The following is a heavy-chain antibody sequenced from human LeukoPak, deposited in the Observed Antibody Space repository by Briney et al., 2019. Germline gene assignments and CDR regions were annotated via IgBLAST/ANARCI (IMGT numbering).Heavy chain of an antibody. CDR1: GFTFSSYA. D-gene: IGHD6-19*01. J-gene: IGHJ4*02. V-gene: IGHV3-23*01. CDR2: ISGSGGST. Sequence: GGSLRLSCAASGFTFSSYAMSWARQAPGKGLEWVSAISGSGGSTYYADSVKGRFTISRDNSKNTLYLQMNSLRAEDTAVYYCAKDSGYSSGWGLDYWGQGTLVTVSS. CDR3: AKDSGYSSGWGLDY.